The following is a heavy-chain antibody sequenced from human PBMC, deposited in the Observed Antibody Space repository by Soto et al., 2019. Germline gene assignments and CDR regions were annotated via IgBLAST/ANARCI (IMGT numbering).Heavy chain of an antibody. V-gene: IGHV1-69*12. J-gene: IGHJ4*02. D-gene: IGHD3-3*01. CDR2: IIPIFGTA. CDR1: GGTFSSYA. CDR3: ARAPLGIYDFWSGTHLDY. Sequence: QVQLVQSGAEVKKPGSSVKVSCKASGGTFSSYAISWVRQAPGQGLEWMGGIIPIFGTANYAQKFQGRVTITADESTSTAYMERSSLRSEDTAVYYCARAPLGIYDFWSGTHLDYWGQGTLVTVSS.